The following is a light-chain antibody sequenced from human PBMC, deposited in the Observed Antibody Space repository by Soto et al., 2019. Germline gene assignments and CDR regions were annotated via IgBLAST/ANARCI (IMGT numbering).Light chain of an antibody. Sequence: DIQLTQSPSFLSAAVGGRVTITCRASRDISSSLAWYQKRTGKAPTLLIYAASTLQSGVPARFSGSGSGSEFTLTISGLQPEDFASYYCQQYNTYFSLTFGGGTNVDI. V-gene: IGKV1-9*01. CDR2: AAS. CDR3: QQYNTYFSLT. J-gene: IGKJ4*01. CDR1: RDISSS.